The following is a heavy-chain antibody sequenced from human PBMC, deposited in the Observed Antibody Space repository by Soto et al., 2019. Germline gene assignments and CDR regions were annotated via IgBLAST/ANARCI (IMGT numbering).Heavy chain of an antibody. D-gene: IGHD3-22*01. CDR2: IIPIFGTG. V-gene: IGHV1-69*01. CDR1: GGSFNRHT. Sequence: QVQLVQSGAEVRKPGSSVRVSCKASGGSFNRHTISWVRQAPGQGLEGMGGIIPIFGTGNHAQKFQGRVTINGDESTSTVYLELSSLRSDDTAIYYCARGWGYDSTDYYYAYWGQGTLVIVSS. J-gene: IGHJ4*02. CDR3: ARGWGYDSTDYYYAY.